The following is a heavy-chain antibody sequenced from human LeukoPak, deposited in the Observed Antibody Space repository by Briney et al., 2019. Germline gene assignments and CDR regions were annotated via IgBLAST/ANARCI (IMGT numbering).Heavy chain of an antibody. Sequence: GGSLRLSCAASGFTFSSFGMSWVRQAPGKGLEWVSAISGSGVSTHYADSVKGRFTISRDNSKNSLYLQMNSLRAEDTAVYYCAKCILTGYYKGYMDVWGKGTTVTISS. CDR2: ISGSGVST. CDR1: GFTFSSFG. CDR3: AKCILTGYYKGYMDV. V-gene: IGHV3-23*01. J-gene: IGHJ6*03. D-gene: IGHD3-9*01.